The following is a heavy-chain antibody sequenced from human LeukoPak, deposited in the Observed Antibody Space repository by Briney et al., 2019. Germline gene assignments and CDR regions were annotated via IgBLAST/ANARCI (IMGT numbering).Heavy chain of an antibody. CDR2: INQDGSEK. D-gene: IGHD1-26*01. CDR1: EFPFNAYW. V-gene: IGHV3-7*01. J-gene: IGHJ6*03. CDR3: AKGRGWEASYYYYYMDV. Sequence: GGSLRLSCAASEFPFNAYWMSWVRQAPGKGLECVANINQDGSEKYYIDSVRGRFTISRDNARNSLYLQMNSLRAEDTAVYYCAKGRGWEASYYYYYMDVWGKGTTVTISS.